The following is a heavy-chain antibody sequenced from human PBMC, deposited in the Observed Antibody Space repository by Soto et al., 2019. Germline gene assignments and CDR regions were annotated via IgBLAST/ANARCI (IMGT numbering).Heavy chain of an antibody. D-gene: IGHD3-22*01. CDR2: IKQDGSEE. CDR3: ERAYSSPNWFDP. J-gene: IGHJ5*02. V-gene: IGHV3-7*05. Sequence: GGSLRLSCAASGFTFSSYWMSWVRQAPGKGLEWVANIKQDGSEEYYVDSVKGRFTISRDNANNSLYLQMNSLRAEDSGVYYYERAYSSPNWFDPWGQGTLVNVSS. CDR1: GFTFSSYW.